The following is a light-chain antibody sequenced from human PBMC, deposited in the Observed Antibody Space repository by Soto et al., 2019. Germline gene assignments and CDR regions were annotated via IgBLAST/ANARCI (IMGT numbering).Light chain of an antibody. CDR1: QSISTY. Sequence: IQMTQSPSSLSASVGDRVTITCRASQSISTYLNWYQQKPGKAPKLLIQAASSLRSGVPSRFSGSGSGTDFTLTISSLQPEDFATYYCQQSYSTPYTFGQGTKVDI. CDR2: AAS. J-gene: IGKJ2*01. V-gene: IGKV1-39*01. CDR3: QQSYSTPYT.